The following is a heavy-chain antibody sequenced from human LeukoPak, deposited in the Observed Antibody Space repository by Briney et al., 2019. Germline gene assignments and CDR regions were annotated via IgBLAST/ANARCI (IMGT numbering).Heavy chain of an antibody. CDR1: GGSFSGYY. D-gene: IGHD1-26*01. CDR3: ARSPGVGATNYYYYMDV. Sequence: SETLSLTYAVYGGSFSGYYWSWIRQPPGKGLEWIGEINHSGSTNYNPSLKSRVTISVDTSKNQFSLKLSSVTAADTAVYYCARSPGVGATNYYYYMDVWGKGTTVTVSS. CDR2: INHSGST. J-gene: IGHJ6*03. V-gene: IGHV4-34*01.